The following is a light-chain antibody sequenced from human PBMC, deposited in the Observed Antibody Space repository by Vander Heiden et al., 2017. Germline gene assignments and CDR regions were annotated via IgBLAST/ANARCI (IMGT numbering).Light chain of an antibody. CDR3: QQYGSSLT. J-gene: IGKJ1*01. V-gene: IGKV3-20*01. Sequence: LTHSPGTLSLSPGERATLSCRASQSVSSSYLAWYQQKPGQAPRLLIYGASSRATGIPDRFSGSGSGTDFTLTISRLEPEDFAVYYWQQYGSSLTFGQGTKVEIK. CDR2: GAS. CDR1: QSVSSSY.